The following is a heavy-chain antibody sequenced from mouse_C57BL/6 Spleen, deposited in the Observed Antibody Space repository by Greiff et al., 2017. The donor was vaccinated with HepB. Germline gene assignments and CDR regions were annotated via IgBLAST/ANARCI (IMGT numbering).Heavy chain of an antibody. J-gene: IGHJ3*01. D-gene: IGHD2-4*01. CDR3: ARPNYDVGFAY. CDR2: ISSGGSYT. V-gene: IGHV5-6*01. Sequence: EVKLMESGGDLVKPGGSLKLSCAASGFTFSSYGMSWVRQTPDKRLEWVATISSGGSYTYYPDSVKGRFTISRDNAKNTLYLQMSSLKSEDTAMYYCARPNYDVGFAYWGQGTLVTVSA. CDR1: GFTFSSYG.